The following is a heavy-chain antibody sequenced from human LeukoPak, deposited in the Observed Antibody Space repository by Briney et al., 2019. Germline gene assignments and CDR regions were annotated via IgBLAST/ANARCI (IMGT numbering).Heavy chain of an antibody. Sequence: SQTLSLTCTVSGGSISSGDYYWSWIRQPPGKGLEWIGYIYYSGSTNYNPSLKSRVTISVDTSKNQFSLKLSSVTAADTAVYYCASTKTDDFWSGYRTPYYFDYWGQGTLVTVSS. CDR3: ASTKTDDFWSGYRTPYYFDY. CDR2: IYYSGST. D-gene: IGHD3-3*01. V-gene: IGHV4-61*08. CDR1: GGSISSGDYY. J-gene: IGHJ4*02.